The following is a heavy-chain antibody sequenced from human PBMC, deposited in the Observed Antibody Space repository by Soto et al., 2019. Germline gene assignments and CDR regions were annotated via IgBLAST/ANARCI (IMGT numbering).Heavy chain of an antibody. D-gene: IGHD1-1*01. J-gene: IGHJ5*02. CDR2: FYWNDDN. CDR1: GFSLSTSEVG. V-gene: IGHV2-5*01. CDR3: VHTSGWQHTT. Sequence: QSTVKESGPTLVKPTQTLTLSCTFSGFSLSTSEVGVSWIRQPPGKALEWLALFYWNDDNRYSPSLKSRLTITKDTSKNQVIFTMINMDPVDTATYYCVHTSGWQHTTWGQGTLVTVSS.